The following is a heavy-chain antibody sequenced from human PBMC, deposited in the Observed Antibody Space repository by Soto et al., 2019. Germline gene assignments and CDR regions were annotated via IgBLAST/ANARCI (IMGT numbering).Heavy chain of an antibody. CDR1: GGTFSSYA. D-gene: IGHD6-6*01. CDR2: IIPIFGTA. V-gene: IGHV1-69*01. J-gene: IGHJ6*02. Sequence: QVQLVQSGAEVKKPGSSVKVSCKASGGTFSSYAISWVRQAPGQGLEWMGGIIPIFGTANYAQKFQGRVTITADESTSTAYMELSSLRSEDTAVYYCARGRPSIPPRSHYGMDVWGQGTTVTVSS. CDR3: ARGRPSIPPRSHYGMDV.